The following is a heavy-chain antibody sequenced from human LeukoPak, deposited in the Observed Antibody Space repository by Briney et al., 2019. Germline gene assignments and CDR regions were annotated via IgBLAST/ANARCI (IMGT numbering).Heavy chain of an antibody. CDR1: GFTFSTYD. Sequence: GGSLRLSCAASGFTFSTYDMHWVRQVTGKGLEWVSAIGAGEDTYYLGSVKGLFTISRENAKNVLYLQMSSLRAEDTAVYYCAKWGPYDILTGRINWGQGTLVTVSS. V-gene: IGHV3-13*04. D-gene: IGHD3-9*01. CDR3: AKWGPYDILTGRIN. CDR2: IGAGEDT. J-gene: IGHJ4*02.